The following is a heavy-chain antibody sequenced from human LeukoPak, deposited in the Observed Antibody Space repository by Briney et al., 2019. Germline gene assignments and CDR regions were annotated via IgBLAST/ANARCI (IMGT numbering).Heavy chain of an antibody. CDR3: AREDYYYYYMDV. CDR1: RGSNRSNSYY. CDR2: IYYSGST. Sequence: SETNSLTCTVSRGSNRSNSYYWGWIRQPPGKELAWLGSIYYSGSTYYNPSLKSRVTISVDTSKNQFSLRLISVTAADTAVYYCAREDYYYYYMDVWGKGTTVTISS. V-gene: IGHV4-39*07. J-gene: IGHJ6*03.